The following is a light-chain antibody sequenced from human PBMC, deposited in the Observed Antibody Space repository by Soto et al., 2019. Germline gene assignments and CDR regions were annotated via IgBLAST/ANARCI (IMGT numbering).Light chain of an antibody. Sequence: DIQMTQSPSTLSASVGDRVTITCRASQTVSSWLAWYQQKPGKAPDLLIYDASRWAGGVPSRCSGSESGTEFPLTSGSLQPDVFANYFCQQYNNYSTFGQGTKVDIK. V-gene: IGKV1-5*01. J-gene: IGKJ1*01. CDR2: DAS. CDR1: QTVSSW. CDR3: QQYNNYST.